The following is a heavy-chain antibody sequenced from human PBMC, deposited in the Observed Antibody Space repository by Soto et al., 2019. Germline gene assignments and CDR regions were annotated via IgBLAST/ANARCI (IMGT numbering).Heavy chain of an antibody. V-gene: IGHV1-69*13. CDR3: ARSTFDSSGYYGAFDI. CDR1: GGTFSSYA. D-gene: IGHD3-22*01. Sequence: ASVKVSCKASGGTFSSYAISWVRQAPGQGLEWMGGIIPIFGTANYAQKFQGRVTITADESTSTAYMELSSLRSEDTAVYYCARSTFDSSGYYGAFDIWGQGTMVTVSS. CDR2: IIPIFGTA. J-gene: IGHJ3*02.